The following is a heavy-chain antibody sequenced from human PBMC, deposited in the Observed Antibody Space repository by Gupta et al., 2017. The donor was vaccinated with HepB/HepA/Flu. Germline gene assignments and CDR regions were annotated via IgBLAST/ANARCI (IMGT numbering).Heavy chain of an antibody. D-gene: IGHD3-10*01. CDR1: GFTFSSYA. CDR3: AKSSYNGWGIPTGDAFDI. CDR2: ISSSGGST. Sequence: EVQLLESGGGLVQPGGSLRLSCAASGFTFSSYAMSWVRQAPGKGLQWVSAISSSGGSTYYAASVKGRFTISRDNSKNTLFLQMNSLGAEDTAVYYCAKSSYNGWGIPTGDAFDIWGQGTMVTVSS. J-gene: IGHJ3*02. V-gene: IGHV3-23*01.